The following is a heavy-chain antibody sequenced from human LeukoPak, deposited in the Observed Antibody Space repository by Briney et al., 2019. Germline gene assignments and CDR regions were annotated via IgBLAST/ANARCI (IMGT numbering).Heavy chain of an antibody. CDR2: INPNRGGT. Sequence: ASVKVSCKASGYTLTGYYMHWVRQAPGQGREWMGWINPNRGGTNYAQKFQGRDTMTRGTSISTAYMELGMLRSDDTAAYYCARIGRLGAAYWGQGTLVTVSS. CDR1: GYTLTGYY. J-gene: IGHJ4*02. CDR3: ARIGRLGAAY. D-gene: IGHD2-15*01. V-gene: IGHV1-2*02.